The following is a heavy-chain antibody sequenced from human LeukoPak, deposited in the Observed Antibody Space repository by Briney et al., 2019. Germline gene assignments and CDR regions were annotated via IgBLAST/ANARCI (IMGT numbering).Heavy chain of an antibody. V-gene: IGHV3-74*01. CDR3: ASPDGRDGYNTDY. Sequence: PGGSLRLSCAASGFTFSNYWIHWVRQAPGKGLVWVSRINGDGSSTAYADSVKGRFTISRDNAKNTLYLQMNSLRAEDTAVYYCASPDGRDGYNTDYWGQGTLVTVSS. J-gene: IGHJ4*02. CDR1: GFTFSNYW. D-gene: IGHD5-24*01. CDR2: INGDGSST.